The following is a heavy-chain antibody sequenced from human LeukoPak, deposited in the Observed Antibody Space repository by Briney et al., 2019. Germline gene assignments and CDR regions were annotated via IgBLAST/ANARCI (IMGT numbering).Heavy chain of an antibody. V-gene: IGHV4-59*08. CDR2: MYYSGST. CDR1: GGSVSSYY. CDR3: ARVSGYYYYMDV. Sequence: SETLSLTCTVSGGSVSSYYWSWIRQPPGKGLEWIGYMYYSGSTNYNPSLKSRVTISVDTSKNQFSLKLSSVTAADTAVYYCARVSGYYYYMDVWGKGTTVTISS. D-gene: IGHD1-26*01. J-gene: IGHJ6*03.